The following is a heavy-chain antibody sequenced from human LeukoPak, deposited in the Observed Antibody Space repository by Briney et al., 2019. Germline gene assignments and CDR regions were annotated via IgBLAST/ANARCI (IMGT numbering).Heavy chain of an antibody. D-gene: IGHD5-18*01. V-gene: IGHV4-39*01. Sequence: PSGTLSLTCTVSGGSISRSSYYWGWLRQPPGKGLEWIGGFYYSGSSYYNPSLKSRVTMSVDTSKNQFSLKLTSVTAADTAVYYCARLPKVSSDTTMVSYGMDVWGQGALVTVSS. CDR2: FYYSGSS. J-gene: IGHJ6*02. CDR3: ARLPKVSSDTTMVSYGMDV. CDR1: GGSISRSSYY.